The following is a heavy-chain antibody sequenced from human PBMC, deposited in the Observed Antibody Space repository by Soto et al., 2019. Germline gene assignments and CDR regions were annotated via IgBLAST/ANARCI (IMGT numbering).Heavy chain of an antibody. Sequence: PGESLKISCKGSGYSFTSYWIGWVRQMPGKGLEWMGIIYPGDSDTRYSPSFQGQVTISADKSTSTAYLQWSSLKASDTAMYYCARLDGELTSVYYYYYGMDVWGQGTTVTVSS. CDR1: GYSFTSYW. V-gene: IGHV5-51*01. J-gene: IGHJ6*02. D-gene: IGHD3-10*01. CDR2: IYPGDSDT. CDR3: ARLDGELTSVYYYYYGMDV.